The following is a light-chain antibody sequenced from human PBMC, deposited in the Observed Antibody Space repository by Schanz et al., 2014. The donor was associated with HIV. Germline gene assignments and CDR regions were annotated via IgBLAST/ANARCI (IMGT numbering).Light chain of an antibody. J-gene: IGLJ3*02. CDR2: DVN. CDR3: SSYTTSGSLV. Sequence: QSALTQPRSVSGSPGQSITISCTGTSSDVGVYNYVSWYQHHPGKAPKLMIYDVNNRPSGASNRFSGSKSGNTASLTISGLQAEDEADYYCSSYTTSGSLVFGGGTKLTVL. V-gene: IGLV2-14*03. CDR1: SSDVGVYNY.